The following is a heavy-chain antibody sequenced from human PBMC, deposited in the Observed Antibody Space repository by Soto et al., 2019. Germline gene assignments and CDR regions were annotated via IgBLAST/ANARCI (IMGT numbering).Heavy chain of an antibody. D-gene: IGHD2-2*01. J-gene: IGHJ4*02. CDR3: VQGASTAQHDLDD. CDR1: GFIFRNFG. Sequence: QVQLVESGGGVVQPGRSLRLSCAASGFIFRNFGMHWVRRAPGKGLEWVAVISVDGNDKYYPDSMEGRVTTSRDNYNNTLHLQLNSLVLEDPAVYHCVQGASTAQHDLDDWGQGAQVTVSS. CDR2: ISVDGNDK. V-gene: IGHV3-30*03.